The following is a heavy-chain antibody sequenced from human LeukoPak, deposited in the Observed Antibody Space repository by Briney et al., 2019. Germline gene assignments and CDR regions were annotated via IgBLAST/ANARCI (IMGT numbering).Heavy chain of an antibody. Sequence: GGSLRLSCAASGFTFSSYAMSWVRQAPGKGLEWVSAISGSGGSTYYADSVKGRFTISRDNSKNTLYLQMNSLRAEDTAVYYCAKDPRSSSWAYYFDYWGQGTLVTVSS. CDR3: AKDPRSSSWAYYFDY. V-gene: IGHV3-23*01. D-gene: IGHD6-13*01. J-gene: IGHJ4*02. CDR2: ISGSGGST. CDR1: GFTFSSYA.